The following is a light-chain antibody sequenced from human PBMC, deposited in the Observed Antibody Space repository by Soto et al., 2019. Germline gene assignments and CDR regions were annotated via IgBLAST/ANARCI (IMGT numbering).Light chain of an antibody. J-gene: IGLJ1*01. CDR1: SSDVGAYNY. V-gene: IGLV2-8*01. Sequence: QSVLTQPPSASGCPGQSVTISCTGTSSDVGAYNYVSWYQQLPGKAPKLIIYEVSKRPSGVPDRFSGSKSDNTASLTVSGLQAEDEADYYCTSYAGTYSFFYVFGTGTKLTVL. CDR3: TSYAGTYSFFYV. CDR2: EVS.